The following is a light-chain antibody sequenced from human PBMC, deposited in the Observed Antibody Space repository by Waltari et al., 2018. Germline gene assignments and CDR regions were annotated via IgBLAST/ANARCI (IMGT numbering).Light chain of an antibody. CDR1: QGISSY. J-gene: IGKJ4*01. CDR3: QQYYSFPVT. Sequence: IRITQSPSSLSASTGDRVNITCRASQGISSYLAWYQQKPGKAPKLLIYAASTLQSGVPSRFSGSGSGTDFTLTISCLQSEDFATYYCQQYYSFPVTFGGGTTVEIK. CDR2: AAS. V-gene: IGKV1-8*01.